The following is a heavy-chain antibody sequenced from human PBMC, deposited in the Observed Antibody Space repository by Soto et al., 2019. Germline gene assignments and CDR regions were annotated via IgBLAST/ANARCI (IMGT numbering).Heavy chain of an antibody. V-gene: IGHV3-7*01. Sequence: TGGSLRLSCAASGFTFSNYCMSWVRQVPGKGLEWVANIKQDGSERYYVESVKGRFTVSRDDAKNSLYLQMNSLRAEDTSVYYCARSPGISGSTFFDFWGQGTPVTVSS. CDR3: ARSPGISGSTFFDF. J-gene: IGHJ4*02. CDR2: IKQDGSER. D-gene: IGHD1-7*01. CDR1: GFTFSNYC.